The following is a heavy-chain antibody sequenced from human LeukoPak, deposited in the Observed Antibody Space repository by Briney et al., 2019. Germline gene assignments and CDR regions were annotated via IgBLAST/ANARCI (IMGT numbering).Heavy chain of an antibody. Sequence: NSSETLSLSCTVSGGSINSYYWSWIRQPPGKGLEWIGYIYYSGSTNYNPSLKSRVTISVDTSKNQFSLKLSSVTAADTAVYYCARGRVPGGDWGQGTLVTVSS. CDR3: ARGRVPGGD. CDR1: GGSINSYY. D-gene: IGHD3-16*01. J-gene: IGHJ4*02. V-gene: IGHV4-59*01. CDR2: IYYSGST.